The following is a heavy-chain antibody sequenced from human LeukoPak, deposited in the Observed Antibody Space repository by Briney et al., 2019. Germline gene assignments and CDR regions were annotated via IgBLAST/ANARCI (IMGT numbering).Heavy chain of an antibody. CDR3: AIRTRWLQSFY. Sequence: SETLSLTCTVSGGSISSSSYYWGWIRQPPGKGLEWIGSIYYSGSTYYNPSLKSRVTISVDTSKNQFSLKLSSVTAADTAVYYCAIRTRWLQSFYWGQGTLVTVSS. CDR2: IYYSGST. D-gene: IGHD5-24*01. V-gene: IGHV4-39*01. CDR1: GGSISSSSYY. J-gene: IGHJ4*02.